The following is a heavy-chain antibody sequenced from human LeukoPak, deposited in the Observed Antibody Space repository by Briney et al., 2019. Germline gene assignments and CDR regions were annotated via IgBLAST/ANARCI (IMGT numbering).Heavy chain of an antibody. CDR2: IYYTGSS. CDR1: GGSITSSDDY. V-gene: IGHV4-39*07. J-gene: IGHJ6*03. Sequence: SSETLSLTCTVSGGSITSSDDYWGFVRQTPGKGLEWMGSIYYTGSSHYNPSLKSRATISVDTSKNQFSLKLTSVTAADTAVYYCTRAASSGPLFTYHMDVWGKGTTVTVSS. CDR3: TRAASSGPLFTYHMDV. D-gene: IGHD3-22*01.